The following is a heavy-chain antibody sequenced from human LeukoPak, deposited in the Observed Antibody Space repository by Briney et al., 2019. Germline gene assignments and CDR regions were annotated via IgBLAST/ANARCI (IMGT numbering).Heavy chain of an antibody. Sequence: SETLSLTCTVSGGSISSYYWSWIRQPAGKGLEWIGRIYTSGSTNYNPSLKSRVTMSVDTSKNQFSLKLSSVTAADTAVYYCARDRLELLSDAFDIWGQGTMVAVSS. CDR2: IYTSGST. CDR1: GGSISSYY. D-gene: IGHD1-7*01. V-gene: IGHV4-4*07. J-gene: IGHJ3*02. CDR3: ARDRLELLSDAFDI.